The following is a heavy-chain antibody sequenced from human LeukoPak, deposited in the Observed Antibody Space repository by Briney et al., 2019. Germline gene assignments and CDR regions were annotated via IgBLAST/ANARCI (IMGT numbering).Heavy chain of an antibody. CDR2: ISDSGGST. D-gene: IGHD3-3*01. CDR3: ARPLWSGYNNIETFDY. J-gene: IGHJ4*02. CDR1: GFTFSSYA. Sequence: PGGSLRLSCAASGFTFSSYAMSWVRQAPGKGLEWVAGISDSGGSTNYADSVKGRFTISRDNPKNTLYLQMNSLRAEDTAVYYCARPLWSGYNNIETFDYWGQGTLVTVSS. V-gene: IGHV3-23*01.